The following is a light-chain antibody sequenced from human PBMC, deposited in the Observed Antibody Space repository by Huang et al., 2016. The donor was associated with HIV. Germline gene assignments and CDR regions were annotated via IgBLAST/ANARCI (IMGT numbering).Light chain of an antibody. CDR1: QRISKY. J-gene: IGKJ2*01. V-gene: IGKV1-39*01. CDR2: GAS. CDR3: QHSFRSPFT. Sequence: DIQMTQSPSSLSASVGDRVTITCRASQRISKYLNWYQQKPGRAPNLLIYGASNWQSGVPSRFSGSGSETDFTLTISGLQPGDFATYYCQHSFRSPFTFGQGTKVDMK.